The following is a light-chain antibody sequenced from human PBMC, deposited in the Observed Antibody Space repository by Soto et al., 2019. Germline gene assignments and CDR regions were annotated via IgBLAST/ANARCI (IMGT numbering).Light chain of an antibody. CDR1: SSDVGGYNY. V-gene: IGLV2-14*01. CDR3: SSYTSSSTSVV. CDR2: DVS. J-gene: IGLJ2*01. Sequence: QSALTQPASVSGCPGQSITISCTGTSSDVGGYNYVSWYQQYPGKAPKLMIYDVSKRPSGVSNRFSGSKSGNTASLTISGLQAEDEADYYCSSYTSSSTSVVFGGGTKVTVL.